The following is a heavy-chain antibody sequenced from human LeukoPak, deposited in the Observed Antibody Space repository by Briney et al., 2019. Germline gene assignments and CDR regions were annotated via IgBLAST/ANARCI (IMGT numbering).Heavy chain of an antibody. CDR1: GGSFSGYY. J-gene: IGHJ6*02. Sequence: SETLSLTCAVYGGSFSGYYWSWIRQPPGKGLEWIGEINHSGSTNYNPSLKSRVTISVDTSKNQFSLKLSSVTAADTAVYYCAIAAAGTWYYYYGMDVWGQGTTVTVSS. CDR2: INHSGST. D-gene: IGHD6-13*01. V-gene: IGHV4-34*01. CDR3: AIAAAGTWYYYYGMDV.